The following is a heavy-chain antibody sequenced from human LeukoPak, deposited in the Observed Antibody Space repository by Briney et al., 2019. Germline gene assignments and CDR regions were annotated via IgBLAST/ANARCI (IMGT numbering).Heavy chain of an antibody. CDR2: ITGDGGGT. V-gene: IGHV3-23*01. CDR3: AKEASSGNFVTIDC. D-gene: IGHD1-26*01. J-gene: IGHJ4*02. Sequence: GGSLRLSCAASGFTFRNYVMSWVRQTPGKGLEWVSAITGDGGGTNHADSVKGRFTISRDNSKNTLYLQMSSLRAEDTAVYYCAKEASSGNFVTIDCWGQGALVTVSS. CDR1: GFTFRNYV.